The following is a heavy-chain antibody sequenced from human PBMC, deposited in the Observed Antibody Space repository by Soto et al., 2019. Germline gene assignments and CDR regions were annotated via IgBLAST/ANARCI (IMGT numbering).Heavy chain of an antibody. CDR3: VKGEYYYDSSGYYPFDY. Sequence: GGSLRLSSSASGFTFRIYAMHWVRQAPGKGLEYVSSISTNGGSTHYADSVKGRFTISRDNSKNTQYLQMSSLRADDTAVYYCVKGEYYYDSSGYYPFDYWGQGT. J-gene: IGHJ4*02. CDR2: ISTNGGST. D-gene: IGHD3-22*01. CDR1: GFTFRIYA. V-gene: IGHV3-64D*06.